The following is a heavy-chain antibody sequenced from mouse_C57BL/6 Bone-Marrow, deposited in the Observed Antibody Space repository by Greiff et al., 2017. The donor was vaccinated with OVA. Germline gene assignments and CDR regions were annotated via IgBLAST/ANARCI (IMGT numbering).Heavy chain of an antibody. CDR2: VYPYNGGT. CDR1: GFTFTDYY. J-gene: IGHJ1*03. Sequence: VQLKESGPVLVKPGPSVKISCKASGFTFTDYYMHWVKQSHGKSLEWIGLVYPYNGGTSYNQKFKGKATLTVDTSSSTAYMELNSLTSEDSAVYYWSRQWLLLWYFDVWGTGTTVTVSS. D-gene: IGHD2-3*01. V-gene: IGHV1-36*01. CDR3: SRQWLLLWYFDV.